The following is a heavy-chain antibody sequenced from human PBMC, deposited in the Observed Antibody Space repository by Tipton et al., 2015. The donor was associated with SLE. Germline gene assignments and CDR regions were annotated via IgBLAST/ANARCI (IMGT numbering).Heavy chain of an antibody. D-gene: IGHD6-19*01. CDR1: GGSISSYY. J-gene: IGHJ2*01. V-gene: IGHV4-59*08. Sequence: TLSLTCTVSGGSISSYYWSWIRQPPGKGLEWIGYIYYSGSTNYNPSLKSRVTISVDTSKNQFSLKLSSVTAADTAVYYCARRVAVAFDLWGRGTLVTVSS. CDR2: IYYSGST. CDR3: ARRVAVAFDL.